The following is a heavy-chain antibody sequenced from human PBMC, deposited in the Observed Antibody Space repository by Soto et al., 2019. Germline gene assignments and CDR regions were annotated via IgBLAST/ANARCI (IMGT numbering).Heavy chain of an antibody. J-gene: IGHJ6*02. Sequence: GGSLRLACAASGFTFRNYNMNWVRQAPGKGLEWVSYISSSSSTIYYADSVKGRFTISRDNAKNSLYLQMNSLRAEDTAVYYCGFGEESRYYYYGMDVWGQGTTVTVSS. CDR2: ISSSSSTI. D-gene: IGHD3-10*01. CDR1: GFTFRNYN. CDR3: GFGEESRYYYYGMDV. V-gene: IGHV3-48*01.